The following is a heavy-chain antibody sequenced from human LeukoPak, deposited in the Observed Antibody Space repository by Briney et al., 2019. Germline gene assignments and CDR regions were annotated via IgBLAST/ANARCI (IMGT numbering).Heavy chain of an antibody. J-gene: IGHJ4*02. V-gene: IGHV3-66*01. CDR1: GFTVSSNY. Sequence: GGSLRLSCAASGFTVSSNYMSWVRQAPGKGLEWVSVIYSGGSTYYADSVKGRFTISRDNSKNTLYLQMNSLRAEDTAVYYCARAPKDYDILTGYYSGYYFDYWGQGTLVTVSS. CDR2: IYSGGST. D-gene: IGHD3-9*01. CDR3: ARAPKDYDILTGYYSGYYFDY.